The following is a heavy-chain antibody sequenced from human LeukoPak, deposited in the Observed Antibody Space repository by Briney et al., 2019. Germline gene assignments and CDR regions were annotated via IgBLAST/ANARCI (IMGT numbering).Heavy chain of an antibody. CDR1: GFAFSDSW. CDR3: AKERTVGASYWYFDL. Sequence: GGSLRLACAASGFAFSDSWMTWIRQAPGKGLEWVSGISSSGSGGNTYYADSVKGRFTISRDSSRNTLFLHMNTLRAEDTAIYYCAKERTVGASYWYFDLWGRGTLVTVSS. D-gene: IGHD1-26*01. J-gene: IGHJ2*01. V-gene: IGHV3-23*01. CDR2: ISSSGSGGNT.